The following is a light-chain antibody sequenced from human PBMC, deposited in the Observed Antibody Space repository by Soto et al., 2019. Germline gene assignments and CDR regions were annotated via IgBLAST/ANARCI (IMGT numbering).Light chain of an antibody. J-gene: IGKJ1*01. V-gene: IGKV3-15*01. CDR2: GAS. Sequence: EIVMTQSPATLSVSPGERATLYCRASQSVSSNLAWYQQKPGQAPRLLIYGASTRATAIPARFSGSGSGTEFTLTISSLQSEDFAVYYCQQYNNWPVTFGQGTKVDI. CDR1: QSVSSN. CDR3: QQYNNWPVT.